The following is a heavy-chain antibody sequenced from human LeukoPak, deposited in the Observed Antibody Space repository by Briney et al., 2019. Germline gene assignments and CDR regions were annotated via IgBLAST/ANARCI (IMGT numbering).Heavy chain of an antibody. D-gene: IGHD5-12*01. CDR3: AKDLSSWSGYAIDY. V-gene: IGHV3-23*01. CDR1: GFTFSSYA. J-gene: IGHJ4*02. CDR2: ISGSGGST. Sequence: GSLRLSCAASGFTFSSYAMSWVRQAPGKGLEWVSAISGSGGSTYYADSVKGRFTISRDNSKNTLYLQMNSLRAEDTAVYYCAKDLSSWSGYAIDYWGQGTLVTVSS.